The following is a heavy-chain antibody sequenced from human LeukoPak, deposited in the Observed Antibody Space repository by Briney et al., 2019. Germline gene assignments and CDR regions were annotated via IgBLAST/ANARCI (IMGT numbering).Heavy chain of an antibody. CDR2: IVGSSST. V-gene: IGHV3-21*01. D-gene: IGHD2-2*01. CDR1: GFTFSNFA. J-gene: IGHJ4*02. Sequence: KPGGSLRLSCAASGFTFSNFAMTWVRQAPGKGLEWVSSIVGSSSTYYADSLKGRFTISRDNAKNSLYLQMNSLRAEDTAVYYCAKGGYCSSTSCLIGGYWGQGTLVTVSS. CDR3: AKGGYCSSTSCLIGGY.